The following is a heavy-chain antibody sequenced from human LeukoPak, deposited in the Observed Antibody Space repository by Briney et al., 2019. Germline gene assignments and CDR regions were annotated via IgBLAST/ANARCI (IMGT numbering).Heavy chain of an antibody. V-gene: IGHV3-48*01. CDR2: ISSSSSTI. Sequence: PGGSLRLSCAASGFTFRSYSMNWVRQAPGKGLEWVSYISSSSSTIYYADSVKGRFTISRDNAKNSLYLQMNSLRAEDTAVYYCARGSLYDFWSGYSDYWGQGTLVTVSS. CDR3: ARGSLYDFWSGYSDY. D-gene: IGHD3-3*01. CDR1: GFTFRSYS. J-gene: IGHJ4*02.